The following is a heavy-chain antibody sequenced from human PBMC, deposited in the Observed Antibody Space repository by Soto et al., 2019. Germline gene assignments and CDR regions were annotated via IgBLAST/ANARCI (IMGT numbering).Heavy chain of an antibody. D-gene: IGHD3-10*01. CDR2: IRGRGDRT. J-gene: IGHJ6*01. V-gene: IGHV3-23*01. CDR3: AKNRGSGAPYYYDMDV. Sequence: EVQLLESGGGLVQPGGSLRLSCGASGFSFSNYAMSWARQAPGKGLEWVSVIRGRGDRTYYADSVMGRFTISRDNSKNTVSLQMNSLRVDHTAIYYCAKNRGSGAPYYYDMDV. CDR1: GFSFSNYA.